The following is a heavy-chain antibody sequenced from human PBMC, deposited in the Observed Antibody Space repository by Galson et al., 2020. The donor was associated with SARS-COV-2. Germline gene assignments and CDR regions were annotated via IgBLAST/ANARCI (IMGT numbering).Heavy chain of an antibody. CDR2: IFTRGST. V-gene: IGHV4-61*09. Sequence: SETLSLNCTVSDGTVSSGGSYWSWIRQPAGKGLERIGHIFTRGSTSYNPSLKSRVTISIDASQNQFSLKLSSVTAADTAVYYCARAMITFGGRRIDSWGQGTLVSVSS. J-gene: IGHJ4*02. CDR1: DGTVSSGGSY. CDR3: ARAMITFGGRRIDS. D-gene: IGHD3-16*01.